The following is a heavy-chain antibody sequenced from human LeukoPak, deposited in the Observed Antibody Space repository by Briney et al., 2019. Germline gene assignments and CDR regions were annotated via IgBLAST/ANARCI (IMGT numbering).Heavy chain of an antibody. Sequence: SQTLSLTCTVSGGSISSGDYYWSWIRQPPGKGLEWIGYIYYSGSTNYNPSLKSRVTISVDTSKNQFSLKLSSVTAADTAVYYCARDYGDYYYGMDVWGQGTTVTVSS. CDR2: IYYSGST. V-gene: IGHV4-30-4*01. CDR1: GGSISSGDYY. J-gene: IGHJ6*02. CDR3: ARDYGDYYYGMDV. D-gene: IGHD4-17*01.